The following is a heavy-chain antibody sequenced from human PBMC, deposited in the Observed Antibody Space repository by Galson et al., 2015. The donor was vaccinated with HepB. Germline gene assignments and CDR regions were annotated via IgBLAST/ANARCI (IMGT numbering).Heavy chain of an antibody. V-gene: IGHV3-53*01. CDR1: GFTFDDYG. D-gene: IGHD5-12*01. Sequence: SLRLSCAASGFTFDDYGMSWVRQAPGKGLEWVSVIYSGGTTYYADSVKGRLTISRDNSKNTLYLQMNSLRAEDTAVYYCARARGYVAPDYFDYWGQGTLVTVSS. CDR2: IYSGGTT. CDR3: ARARGYVAPDYFDY. J-gene: IGHJ4*02.